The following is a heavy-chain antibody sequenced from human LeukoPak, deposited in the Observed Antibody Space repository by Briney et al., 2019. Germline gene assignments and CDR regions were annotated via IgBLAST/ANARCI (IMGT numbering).Heavy chain of an antibody. CDR1: GYTFTSYD. CDR2: MNPNSGNT. Sequence: ASVKVSCKASGYTFTSYDINWVRQAPGQGLEWMGWMNPNSGNTGYAQKFQGRVTITRNTSISTAYMELSSLRSEDTAVYYCAIQGGGYCSSTSCPGGYYYMDVWGKGTTVTVSS. J-gene: IGHJ6*03. V-gene: IGHV1-8*03. D-gene: IGHD2-2*01. CDR3: AIQGGGYCSSTSCPGGYYYMDV.